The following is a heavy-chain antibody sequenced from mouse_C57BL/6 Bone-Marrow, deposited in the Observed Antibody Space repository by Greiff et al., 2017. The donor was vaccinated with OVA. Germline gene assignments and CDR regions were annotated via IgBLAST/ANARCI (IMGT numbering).Heavy chain of an antibody. J-gene: IGHJ4*01. D-gene: IGHD3-2*02. V-gene: IGHV5-6*01. CDR1: GFTFSSYG. CDR2: ISSGGSYT. Sequence: EVKLMESGGDLVKPGGSLKLSCAASGFTFSSYGMSWVRQTPDKRLEWVATISSGGSYTYYPDSLKGRFTLSRDNAKNTLYLQMSSLKSEDTAVCYRAYLLHIRAMDYWGQGTSVTVSA. CDR3: AYLLHIRAMDY.